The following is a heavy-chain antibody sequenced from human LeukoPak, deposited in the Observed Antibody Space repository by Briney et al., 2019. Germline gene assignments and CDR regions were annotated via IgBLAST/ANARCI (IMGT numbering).Heavy chain of an antibody. CDR3: ARDSLGSSGDY. J-gene: IGHJ4*02. Sequence: GGSLRLSCAASGFTFSSYSMNWVRQAPGKGLEWVSSISSSSYIYYADSVKGRFTISRDNAKNSLYLQMNSLRAEDTAVYYCARDSLGSSGDYWGQGTLVTVSS. CDR1: GFTFSSYS. CDR2: ISSSSYI. V-gene: IGHV3-21*01. D-gene: IGHD6-19*01.